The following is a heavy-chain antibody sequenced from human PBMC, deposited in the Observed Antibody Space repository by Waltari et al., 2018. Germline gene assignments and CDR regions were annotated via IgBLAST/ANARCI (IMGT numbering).Heavy chain of an antibody. CDR1: GFDFSSYI. CDR2: IGSRSNGI. V-gene: IGHV3-48*01. J-gene: IGHJ4*02. Sequence: EVQLVESGGGLVQPGGSLRLSCGASGFDFSSYIMNWVRQAPGKGLEWVSYIGSRSNGIYYAESVKGRFTISRDNAKNSLFLQMNSLRAEDTAIYFCVRCGQYSNSPYYFDYWGQGTLVTVSS. CDR3: VRCGQYSNSPYYFDY. D-gene: IGHD4-4*01.